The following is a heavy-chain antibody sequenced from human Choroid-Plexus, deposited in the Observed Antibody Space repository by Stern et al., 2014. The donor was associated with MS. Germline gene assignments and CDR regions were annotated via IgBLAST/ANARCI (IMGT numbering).Heavy chain of an antibody. CDR1: GFTFGSCA. CDR3: AKDRQYLTYFFDH. CDR2: VSHDGSYK. J-gene: IGHJ5*02. Sequence: VHLVESGGGVVQPGRPLRLSCVASGFTFGSCAMHWVRQAPGKGLEWVGGVSHDGSYKYYADSVKGRFTISRDNSQNTLYMRMSSLRPEDTAVYYCAKDRQYLTYFFDHWGQGSLVTVSS. V-gene: IGHV3-30*18. D-gene: IGHD2/OR15-2a*01.